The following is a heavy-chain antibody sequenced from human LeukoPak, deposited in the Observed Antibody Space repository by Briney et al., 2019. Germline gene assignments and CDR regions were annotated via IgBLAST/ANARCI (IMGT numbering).Heavy chain of an antibody. CDR1: GFTFSTYA. Sequence: GGSLRLSCAASGFTFSTYAMSWVRQAPGKGLEWVSVISNSGSSTHYADSVKGRFSISRDNSRNTLYLQMNSLRTDDTAVYYCAKGKVNHDGALDAWGQGTLVTVSS. J-gene: IGHJ3*01. D-gene: IGHD2-21*01. V-gene: IGHV3-23*01. CDR2: ISNSGSST. CDR3: AKGKVNHDGALDA.